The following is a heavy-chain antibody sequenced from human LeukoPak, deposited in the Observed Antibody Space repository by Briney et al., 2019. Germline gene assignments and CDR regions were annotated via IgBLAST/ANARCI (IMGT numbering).Heavy chain of an antibody. D-gene: IGHD4-17*01. J-gene: IGHJ5*02. CDR1: GGSISIYY. V-gene: IGHV4-4*07. CDR3: ARGGPGDYGDYEDWFDP. CDR2: IYTSGST. Sequence: SETLSLTCTAPGGSISIYYWSWIRQPAGKGLEWIGRIYTSGSTNYNPSLKSRVTMSVDTSKNQFSLKLSSVTAADTAVYYCARGGPGDYGDYEDWFDPWGQGTLVTVSS.